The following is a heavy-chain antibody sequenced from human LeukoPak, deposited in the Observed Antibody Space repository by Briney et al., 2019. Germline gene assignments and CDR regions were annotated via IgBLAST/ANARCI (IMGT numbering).Heavy chain of an antibody. CDR2: IKQDGSEK. Sequence: GGSLRLSCAASGFTFSSYWMSWVRQAPGKGLEWVANIKQDGSEKYYVDSVKGRFTISRDNAKKSLYLQMNSLRAEDTAVYYCARVRGGDYSSSSGGFDYWGQGTLVTVSS. J-gene: IGHJ4*02. CDR3: ARVRGGDYSSSSGGFDY. CDR1: GFTFSSYW. V-gene: IGHV3-7*01. D-gene: IGHD6-6*01.